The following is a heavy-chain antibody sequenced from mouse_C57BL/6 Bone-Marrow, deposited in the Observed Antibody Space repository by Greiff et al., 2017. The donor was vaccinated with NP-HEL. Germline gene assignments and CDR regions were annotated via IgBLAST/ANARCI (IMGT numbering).Heavy chain of an antibody. Sequence: VKLMESGPGILQPSQTLSLTCSFSGFSLSTFGMGVGWIRQPSGKGLEWLAHIWWDDDKYYNPALKSRLTISKDTSKNQVFLKIANVDTADTATYYCARMGAVYDGYEGAMDYWGQGTSVTVSS. J-gene: IGHJ4*01. V-gene: IGHV8-8*01. D-gene: IGHD2-3*01. CDR2: IWWDDDK. CDR3: ARMGAVYDGYEGAMDY. CDR1: GFSLSTFGMG.